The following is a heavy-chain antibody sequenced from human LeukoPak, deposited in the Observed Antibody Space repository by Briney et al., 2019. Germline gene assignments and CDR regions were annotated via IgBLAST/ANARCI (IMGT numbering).Heavy chain of an antibody. CDR2: IKTDGRDT. V-gene: IGHV3-74*01. CDR1: GFTFSSYS. J-gene: IGHJ4*02. Sequence: GGSLRLSCAASGFTFSSYSMNWVRQAPGKGLVWVSRIKTDGRDTNYADSVKGRFTISRDNAKNTLYLQMNSLRAEDTAVYYCARVYVGSTTTCPYDYWGQGTLVTVSS. CDR3: ARVYVGSTTTCPYDY. D-gene: IGHD3-16*01.